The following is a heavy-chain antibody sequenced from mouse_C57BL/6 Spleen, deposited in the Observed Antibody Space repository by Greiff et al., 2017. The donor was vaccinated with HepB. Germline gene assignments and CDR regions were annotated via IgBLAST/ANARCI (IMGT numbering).Heavy chain of an antibody. V-gene: IGHV5-4*03. D-gene: IGHD2-2*01. CDR1: GFTFSSYA. CDR3: ARVYGYGQAWFAY. Sequence: EVKLVESGGGLVKPGGSLKLSCAASGFTFSSYAMSWVRQTPEKRLEWVATISDGGSYTYYPDKVKGRFTISRDNAKNNLYLQMSHLKSEDTAMYYCARVYGYGQAWFAYWGQGTLVTVSA. J-gene: IGHJ3*01. CDR2: ISDGGSYT.